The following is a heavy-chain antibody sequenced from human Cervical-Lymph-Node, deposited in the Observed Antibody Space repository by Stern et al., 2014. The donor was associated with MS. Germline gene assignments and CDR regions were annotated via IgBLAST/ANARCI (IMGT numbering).Heavy chain of an antibody. Sequence: QVQLVQSGPGLVKPSQTLSLTCAVSVDSISSGDFLWTWIRQLPGRGLQWIGYMYASGTTYYSPSLKSRISMSVDTSKNQFSLNLTSVTAADTAVYYCARRKSYCSSTSCNRGMNYWGQGTLVTVSS. J-gene: IGHJ4*02. CDR2: MYASGTT. V-gene: IGHV4-31*11. CDR3: ARRKSYCSSTSCNRGMNY. D-gene: IGHD2-2*01. CDR1: VDSISSGDFL.